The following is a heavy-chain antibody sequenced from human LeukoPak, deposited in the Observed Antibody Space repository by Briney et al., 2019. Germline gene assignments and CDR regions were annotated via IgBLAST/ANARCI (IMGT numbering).Heavy chain of an antibody. CDR2: IYYSGNT. CDR3: ARGWLQSGFGY. J-gene: IGHJ4*02. D-gene: IGHD5-24*01. CDR1: GGSISGYY. V-gene: IGHV4-59*12. Sequence: PSETLSLTCTVSGGSISGYYWNWIRQPPGKGLEWIGYIYYSGNTNYNPSLKSRVTISVDTSKNQFSLQLNSVTPEDTAVYYCARGWLQSGFGYWGQGTLVTVSS.